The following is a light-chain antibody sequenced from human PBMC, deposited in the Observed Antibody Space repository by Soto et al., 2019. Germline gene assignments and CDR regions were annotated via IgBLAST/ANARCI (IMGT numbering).Light chain of an antibody. J-gene: IGLJ2*01. V-gene: IGLV2-8*01. CDR3: SSYSGSNIVV. CDR2: EVT. CDR1: SSDVGDYNY. Sequence: QSALTQPPSASGSPGQSLTISCTGTSSDVGDYNYVSWYQQHPGKAPKLMIYEVTKRPSGVPDRFSGSKSGNTASLTVSGLQADDEADYYCSSYSGSNIVVFGGGTKLTVL.